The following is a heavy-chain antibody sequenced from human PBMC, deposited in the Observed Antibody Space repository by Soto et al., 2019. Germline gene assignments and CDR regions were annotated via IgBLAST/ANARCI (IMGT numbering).Heavy chain of an antibody. CDR2: ISGGGSST. CDR3: ARGPEYDILTGCDF. Sequence: EVQLVESGGGFVQPGESLRLSCAASGFTFSLSAMSWVRQAPGRGLEWVSSISGGGSSTDYAESVKGRFTISRDNSKNTVHLQMNSLRAEDPAVYYCARGPEYDILTGCDFWGLGALVTVSS. J-gene: IGHJ4*02. V-gene: IGHV3-23*04. CDR1: GFTFSLSA. D-gene: IGHD3-9*01.